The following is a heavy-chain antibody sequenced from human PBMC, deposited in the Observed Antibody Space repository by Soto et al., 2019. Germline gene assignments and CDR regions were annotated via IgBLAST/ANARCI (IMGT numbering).Heavy chain of an antibody. D-gene: IGHD1-1*01. V-gene: IGHV3-21*01. J-gene: IGHJ4*02. CDR1: GFIFTRYS. CDR2: ISSTTNYI. Sequence: EVQLVESGGGLVKPGGSLRLSCAASGFIFTRYSMNWVRQAPGKGLEWVSSISSTTNYIYYGDSMKGRFTISSDNAKDTLYLEMNSLRAQVTAVYSGARECVDLNSIFDYWGQGTLVSVSS. CDR3: ARECVDLNSIFDY.